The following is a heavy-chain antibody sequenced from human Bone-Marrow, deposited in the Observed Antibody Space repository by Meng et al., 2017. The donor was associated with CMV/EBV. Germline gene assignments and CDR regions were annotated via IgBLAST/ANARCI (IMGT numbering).Heavy chain of an antibody. CDR1: GESFSGHY. V-gene: IGHV4-34*01. D-gene: IGHD1/OR15-1a*01. J-gene: IGHJ4*02. CDR2: INDSGSA. Sequence: GSLRLSCAVYGESFSGHYWSWVRQTPEKGLEWIGEINDSGSANHNPFLKSRVVVSADTSKNQFSPRLTSVTAADTAIYYCVRDKSSLGTPRRFFDSWGQGTLVTVSS. CDR3: VRDKSSLGTPRRFFDS.